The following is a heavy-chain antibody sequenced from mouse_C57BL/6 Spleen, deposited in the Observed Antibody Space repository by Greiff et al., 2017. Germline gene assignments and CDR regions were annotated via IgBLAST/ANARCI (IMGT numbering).Heavy chain of an antibody. CDR1: GYTFTNYW. V-gene: IGHV1-63*01. CDR3: ATTGTDYAMDD. J-gene: IGHJ4*01. CDR2: IYPGGGYT. D-gene: IGHD4-1*02. Sequence: HVKHKQSGAELVRPGTSVKMSCKASGYTFTNYWIGWAKQRPGHGLEWIGDIYPGGGYTNYNEKFKGKATLTADKSSSTAYMQFSSLTSEDSAIYYCATTGTDYAMDDWGQGTSVTVSS.